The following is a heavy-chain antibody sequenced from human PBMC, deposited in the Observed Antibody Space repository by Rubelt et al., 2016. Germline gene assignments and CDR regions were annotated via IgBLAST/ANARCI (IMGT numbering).Heavy chain of an antibody. CDR3: ARARSMVRGVIDY. J-gene: IGHJ4*02. Sequence: QLGMRGGGLVQPGGSLRLSCAASGFTFSSYSMNWVRQAPGKGLEWISYINYKGSTISYADSVKGRFTISRDNAKNSLFLQMNSLRAEDTAVYYCARARSMVRGVIDYWGQGTLVTVSS. D-gene: IGHD3-10*01. V-gene: IGHV3-48*04. CDR1: GFTFSSYS. CDR2: INYKGSTI.